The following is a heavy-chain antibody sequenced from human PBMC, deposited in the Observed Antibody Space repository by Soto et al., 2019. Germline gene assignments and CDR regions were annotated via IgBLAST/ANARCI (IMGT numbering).Heavy chain of an antibody. Sequence: VESLKIACNGSLYRFTSYWIGCVRQMPGKGLEWMGIIYPCDSDTRYSPSFQGQVTISADKSISTAYLQWSSLKASDTAMYYCARLGDYSNYLGMAVWGKGTTVTVSS. CDR1: LYRFTSYW. V-gene: IGHV5-51*01. CDR2: IYPCDSDT. J-gene: IGHJ6*04. D-gene: IGHD4-4*01. CDR3: ARLGDYSNYLGMAV.